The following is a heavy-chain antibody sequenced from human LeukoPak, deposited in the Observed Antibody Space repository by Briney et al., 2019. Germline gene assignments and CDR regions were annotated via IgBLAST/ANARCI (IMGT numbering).Heavy chain of an antibody. CDR3: VRSYYYDSSGYSGDAFDS. D-gene: IGHD3-22*01. CDR2: IWYDGSNK. CDR1: GFTFSSYG. Sequence: AGGTLRLPCAASGFTFSSYGMHWVRQAPGKGLEWVAVIWYDGSNKYYADSVKGRFTISRDNSKNTLYLQMNSLRAEDTAVYYCVRSYYYDSSGYSGDAFDSWGQGTMVTVSS. V-gene: IGHV3-33*01. J-gene: IGHJ3*02.